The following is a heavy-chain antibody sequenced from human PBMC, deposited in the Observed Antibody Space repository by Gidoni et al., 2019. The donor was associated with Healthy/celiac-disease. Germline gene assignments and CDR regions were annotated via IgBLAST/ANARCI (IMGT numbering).Heavy chain of an antibody. V-gene: IGHV5-51*01. J-gene: IGHJ4*02. CDR2: IYPGDSDT. Sequence: EVQLVQSGAEVKKPGESLKISCKGSGYRFTSYWIGWVRQMPGKGLEWMGIIYPGDSDTRYSPSFQGQVTISADKSISTAYLQWSSLKASDTAMYYCARLGCSSTSCYTKGYFDYWGQGTLVTVSS. CDR3: ARLGCSSTSCYTKGYFDY. D-gene: IGHD2-2*02. CDR1: GYRFTSYW.